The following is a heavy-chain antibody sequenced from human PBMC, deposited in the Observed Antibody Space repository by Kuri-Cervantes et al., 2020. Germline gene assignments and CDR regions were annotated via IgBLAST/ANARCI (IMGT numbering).Heavy chain of an antibody. V-gene: IGHV1-69*05. Sequence: SVKVSCKASGGTFSSYAISWVRQAPGQGLEWMGGIIPIFGTANYAQKFQGRVTITTDESTSTAYMELSSLRSEDTAVYYCARVHCSDGSCYDHYYYYMDVWGQGTLVTVSS. CDR2: IIPIFGTA. CDR3: ARVHCSDGSCYDHYYYYMDV. D-gene: IGHD2-15*01. J-gene: IGHJ6*03. CDR1: GGTFSSYA.